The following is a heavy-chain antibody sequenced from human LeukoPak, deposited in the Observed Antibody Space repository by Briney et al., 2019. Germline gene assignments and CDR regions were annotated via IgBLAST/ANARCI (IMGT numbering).Heavy chain of an antibody. D-gene: IGHD3-9*01. J-gene: IGHJ5*02. CDR1: GGSISSSSYY. CDR3: ARHSLYYGILTGWAPHWFDP. V-gene: IGHV4-39*01. Sequence: PSETLSLTCTVSGGSISSSSYYWGWIRQPPGKGLEWIGSIYYSGSTYYNPSLKSRVTISVDTSKNQFSLKLSSVTAADTAVYYCARHSLYYGILTGWAPHWFDPWGQGTLVTVSS. CDR2: IYYSGST.